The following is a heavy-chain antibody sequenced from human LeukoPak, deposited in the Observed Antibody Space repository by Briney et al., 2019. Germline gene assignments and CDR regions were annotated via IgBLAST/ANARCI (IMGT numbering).Heavy chain of an antibody. J-gene: IGHJ4*02. V-gene: IGHV3-23*01. CDR2: ISGSGGGT. CDR1: GFTFSIYG. Sequence: GGSLRLSCAASGFTFSIYGMSWVRQAPGKGLEWVSAISGSGGGTHYADSVKGRFTISRDNSKNTLYLQMNSLSAEDTAVYYCAKVPPMPTHAVYYFDYWGQGTLVTVSS. D-gene: IGHD2-2*01. CDR3: AKVPPMPTHAVYYFDY.